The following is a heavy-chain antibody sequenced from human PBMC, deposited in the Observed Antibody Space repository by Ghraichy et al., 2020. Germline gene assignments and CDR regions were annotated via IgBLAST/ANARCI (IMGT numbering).Heavy chain of an antibody. CDR2: INENGGST. D-gene: IGHD6-19*01. CDR3: ANIPPRYISGHYTMDV. CDR1: GLTFSIYA. Sequence: SLRLSCAASGLTFSIYAMGWFRQAPGKGLEWVSGINENGGSTYYADSVKGRFTISRDNSKNTLWLQMNSLRAEDTAVYYCANIPPRYISGHYTMDVWGQGTTVTVSS. J-gene: IGHJ6*02. V-gene: IGHV3-23*01.